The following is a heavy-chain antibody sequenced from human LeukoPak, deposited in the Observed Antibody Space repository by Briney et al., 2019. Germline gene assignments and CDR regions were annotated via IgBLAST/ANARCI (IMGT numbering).Heavy chain of an antibody. CDR1: GFTFSSYA. Sequence: GGSLRLSCAASGFTFSSYAMSWVRQAPGKGLEWVSAISGSGGSTYYAASVKGRFTISRDNSKNTLYLQMNSLRAEDTAVYYCAKDRSSSWYGIKFDYWGQGTLVTVSS. CDR3: AKDRSSSWYGIKFDY. V-gene: IGHV3-23*01. CDR2: ISGSGGST. D-gene: IGHD6-13*01. J-gene: IGHJ4*02.